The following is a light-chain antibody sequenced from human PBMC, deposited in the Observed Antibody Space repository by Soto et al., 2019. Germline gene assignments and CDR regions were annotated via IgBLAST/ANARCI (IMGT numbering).Light chain of an antibody. Sequence: EIVLTQSTGTLSLSPGERATLSCRASQSVISTYLAGYQQKPGQAPRLLIYGASNRATGITDKFTGSGSGTDFTLTISRLEPEEFAVYYCQQYGSSPLTFGGGNKVEIK. CDR1: QSVISTY. CDR2: GAS. J-gene: IGKJ4*01. V-gene: IGKV3-20*01. CDR3: QQYGSSPLT.